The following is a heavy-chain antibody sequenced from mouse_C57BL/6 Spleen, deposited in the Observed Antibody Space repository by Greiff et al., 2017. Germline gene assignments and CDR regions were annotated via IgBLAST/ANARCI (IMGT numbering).Heavy chain of an antibody. CDR2: ISSGGSYT. CDR3: ARHGGYGSSKYYFDY. V-gene: IGHV5-6*01. CDR1: GFTFSSYG. D-gene: IGHD1-1*01. Sequence: EVQGVESGGDLVKPGGSLKLSCAASGFTFSSYGMSWVRQTPDKRLEWVATISSGGSYTYYPDSVKGRFTISRDNAKNTLYLQMSSLKSEDTAMYYCARHGGYGSSKYYFDYWGQGTTLTVSS. J-gene: IGHJ2*01.